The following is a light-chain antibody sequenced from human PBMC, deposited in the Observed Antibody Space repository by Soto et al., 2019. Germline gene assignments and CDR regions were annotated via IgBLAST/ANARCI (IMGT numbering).Light chain of an antibody. J-gene: IGLJ2*01. CDR3: RSSSARGIHV. Sequence: QSALTQPASVSGSPGQSITISCTGTSSDVVNYNWVAWYQQHPGKVPKLMIYEVSNRPSGVSNRFSGSRSGNTASLTISGLQAEDEAHAYCRSSSARGIHVFGGATKLTVL. V-gene: IGLV2-14*01. CDR2: EVS. CDR1: SSDVVNYNW.